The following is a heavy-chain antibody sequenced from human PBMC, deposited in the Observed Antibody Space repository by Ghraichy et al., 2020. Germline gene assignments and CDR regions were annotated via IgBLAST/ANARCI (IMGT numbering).Heavy chain of an antibody. V-gene: IGHV4-61*02. CDR3: ARMVIVVVPAVFDP. CDR1: GGSISSGSYY. J-gene: IGHJ5*02. Sequence: SETLSLTCTVSGGSISSGSYYWSWIRQPAGKGLEWIGRIYTSGSTNYNPSLKSRVTISVDTSKNKFSLKLSSVTAADTAVYYCARMVIVVVPAVFDPWGQGTLVTVSS. CDR2: IYTSGST. D-gene: IGHD2-2*03.